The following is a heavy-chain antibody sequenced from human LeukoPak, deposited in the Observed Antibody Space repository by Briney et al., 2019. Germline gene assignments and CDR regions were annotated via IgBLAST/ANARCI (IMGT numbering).Heavy chain of an antibody. CDR3: ARQGERPGISAY. CDR1: GDSISSSSYY. Sequence: SDTLSLTCIVSGDSISSSSYYWGWVRQPPGKGLEWIGSIFSGTTYYNLSLKSRVTISLNSSKNQFSLNLNSVTAADSAVYYCARQGERPGISAYWGQGTLVTVSS. D-gene: IGHD1-26*01. V-gene: IGHV4-39*01. J-gene: IGHJ4*02. CDR2: IFSGTT.